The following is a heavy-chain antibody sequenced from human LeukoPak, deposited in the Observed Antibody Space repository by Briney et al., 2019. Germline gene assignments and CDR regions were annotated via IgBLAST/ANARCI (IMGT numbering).Heavy chain of an antibody. Sequence: PGGSLRLSCAASGFTFSSYGMHWVRQAPGKGLEWVAVISYDGSNKYYADSVKGRFTISRDNSKNTLYLQMNSLRAEDTAVYYWAKTNCGGAGYSGNLDYWAQGTLVTVSP. CDR3: AKTNCGGAGYSGNLDY. D-gene: IGHD2-21*01. J-gene: IGHJ4*02. V-gene: IGHV3-30*18. CDR2: ISYDGSNK. CDR1: GFTFSSYG.